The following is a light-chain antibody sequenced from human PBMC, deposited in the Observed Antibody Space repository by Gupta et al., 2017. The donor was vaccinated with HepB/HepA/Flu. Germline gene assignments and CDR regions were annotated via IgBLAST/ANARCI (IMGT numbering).Light chain of an antibody. CDR2: DAS. CDR3: QQRSKWPLT. J-gene: IGKJ4*01. V-gene: IGKV3-11*01. Sequence: EIVLTQSPATLSLCPGERATLSCRASQSISTYLGWYQQKPGQAPRLLIHDASSRATGIPARFSGSGSGTDFTLTISRLEPEDFAIYYCQQRSKWPLTFGGGTKVEIK. CDR1: QSISTY.